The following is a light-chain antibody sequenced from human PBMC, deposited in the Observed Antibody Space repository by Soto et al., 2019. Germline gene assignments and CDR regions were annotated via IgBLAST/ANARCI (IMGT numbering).Light chain of an antibody. V-gene: IGKV1-9*01. J-gene: IGKJ5*01. CDR3: QQLNSYPIT. Sequence: DIQMTQSPSTLSGSVGDRVTITCRASQSISSWLAWYQQKPGKAPKLLIYAASTLQSGVPSRFSGSGSGTEFTLTISSLQPEDFATYYCQQLNSYPITFGQGTRLEIK. CDR2: AAS. CDR1: QSISSW.